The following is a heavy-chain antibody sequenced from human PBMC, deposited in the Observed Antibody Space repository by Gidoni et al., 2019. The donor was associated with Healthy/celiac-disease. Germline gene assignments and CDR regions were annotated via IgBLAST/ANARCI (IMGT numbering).Heavy chain of an antibody. D-gene: IGHD2-21*02. CDR2: ISYDGSNK. CDR1: GFTFSSYA. V-gene: IGHV3-30-3*01. CDR3: ARELQSPASYYYYGMDV. J-gene: IGHJ6*02. Sequence: QVQLVESGGGVVQPGRSLRLSCAASGFTFSSYAMHWVRQAPGKGLGWVAVISYDGSNKYYADSVKGRFTISRDNSKNTLYLQMNSLRAEDTAVYYCARELQSPASYYYYGMDVWGQGTTVTVSS.